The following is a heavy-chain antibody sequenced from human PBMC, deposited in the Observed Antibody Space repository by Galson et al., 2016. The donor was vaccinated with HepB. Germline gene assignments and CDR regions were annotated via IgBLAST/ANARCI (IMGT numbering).Heavy chain of an antibody. CDR2: IYHSGST. J-gene: IGHJ4*02. Sequence: LSLTCTVSGGSISSGGYYWSWIRQHPGEGLEWIGYIYHSGSTYYNPSLKSRVTISVDTSKNQFSLKLSSVTAADTAVYFCARDRSSGSGSFGYWGQGTLVTVSS. V-gene: IGHV4-31*03. CDR3: ARDRSSGSGSFGY. CDR1: GGSISSGGYY. D-gene: IGHD3-10*01.